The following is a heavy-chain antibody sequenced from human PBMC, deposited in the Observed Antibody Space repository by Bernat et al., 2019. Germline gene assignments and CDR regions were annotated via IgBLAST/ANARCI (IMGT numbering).Heavy chain of an antibody. D-gene: IGHD1-26*01. CDR3: VRAVGGVFHN. CDR2: INGDGTTT. J-gene: IGHJ3*02. V-gene: IGHV3-74*01. Sequence: EVHLVESGGGLVQPGGSLRLSCAGSGFTFSAYWMHWVRRAPGKGLVWVSRINGDGTTTADADSVKGRFTISRDNAKNMLYLQMNSLRAEDMAVYHCVRAVGGVFHNWGQGTLVTVSS. CDR1: GFTFSAYW.